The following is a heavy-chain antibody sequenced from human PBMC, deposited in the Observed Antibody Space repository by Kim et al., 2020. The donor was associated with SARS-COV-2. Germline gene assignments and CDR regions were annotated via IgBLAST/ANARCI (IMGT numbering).Heavy chain of an antibody. CDR3: ARHDYSNDAPYYYYYYMDV. CDR1: GGSISSYY. CDR2: IYYSGST. Sequence: SETLSLTCTVSGGSISSYYWSWIRQPPGKGLEWIGYIYYSGSTNYNPSLKSRVTISVDTSKNQFSLKLSSVTAADTAVYYCARHDYSNDAPYYYYYYMDVWGKGTTVTVSS. V-gene: IGHV4-59*08. D-gene: IGHD4-4*01. J-gene: IGHJ6*03.